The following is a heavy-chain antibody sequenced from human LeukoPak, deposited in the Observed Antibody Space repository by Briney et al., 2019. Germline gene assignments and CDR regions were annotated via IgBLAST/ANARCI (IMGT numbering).Heavy chain of an antibody. Sequence: GGSLRLSCAASGFTFSNYWMSWVRQAPGKGLEWVANIKQDGSEKYYVDSVKGRFTISRDNAKNSLYLQMNSLRAEDTAVYYCARDGVIMITFGGVIGPDKSFDYWGQGTLVTVSS. CDR2: IKQDGSEK. J-gene: IGHJ4*02. D-gene: IGHD3-16*02. V-gene: IGHV3-7*01. CDR1: GFTFSNYW. CDR3: ARDGVIMITFGGVIGPDKSFDY.